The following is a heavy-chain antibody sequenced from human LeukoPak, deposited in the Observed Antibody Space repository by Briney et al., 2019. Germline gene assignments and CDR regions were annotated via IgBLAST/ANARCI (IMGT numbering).Heavy chain of an antibody. CDR3: ARHGSTVSGGAYYYYGMDV. V-gene: IGHV5-51*01. J-gene: IGHJ6*02. CDR1: EYSSNNYW. Sequence: GESLKISCKGSEYSSNNYWIAWVRQMPGKGLEWMGIIYPGDSDTRYSPSFQGQVTISADKSINTAYLQWSSLKASDTAMYYCARHGSTVSGGAYYYYGMDVWGQGTTVTVSS. CDR2: IYPGDSDT. D-gene: IGHD4-17*01.